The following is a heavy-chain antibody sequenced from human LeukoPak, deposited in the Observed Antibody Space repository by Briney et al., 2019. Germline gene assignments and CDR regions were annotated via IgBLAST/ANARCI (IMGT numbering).Heavy chain of an antibody. CDR3: ARSGSTRSSAYNYYGLDV. Sequence: SETLSLTCIVSGGSISSHYWTWIRQPPGKGLEWIGYTSYSGSTCYNPYLMSRVTISVDTSKNQFSLRLTSVTAADTAMYYCARSGSTRSSAYNYYGLDVWGQGTTVTVSS. D-gene: IGHD2-2*01. CDR2: TSYSGST. V-gene: IGHV4-59*11. J-gene: IGHJ6*02. CDR1: GGSISSHY.